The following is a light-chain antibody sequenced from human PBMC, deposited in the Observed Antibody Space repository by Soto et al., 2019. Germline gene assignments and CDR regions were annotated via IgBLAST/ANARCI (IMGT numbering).Light chain of an antibody. V-gene: IGKV3-20*01. CDR3: QQYGTSPPIT. J-gene: IGKJ5*01. CDR2: GAS. Sequence: EIVLTQSPVTLSLSPGETATLHCRASQTLRHSFLAWYQQRPGQAPRLLISGASKRATGIPDRFSGSGSGTDFTLTITSVESEDFAVYYCQQYGTSPPITFGQGTRL. CDR1: QTLRHSF.